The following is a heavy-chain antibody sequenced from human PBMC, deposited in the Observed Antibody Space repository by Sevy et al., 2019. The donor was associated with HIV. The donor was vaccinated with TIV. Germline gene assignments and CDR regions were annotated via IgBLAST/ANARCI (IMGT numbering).Heavy chain of an antibody. D-gene: IGHD4-4*01. J-gene: IGHJ6*03. CDR3: AKEVTVTASTTQRDYYYYMDV. V-gene: IGHV3-30*02. CDR1: GFTFSFHG. CDR2: TQYDGNNK. Sequence: GGSLRLSCAASGFTFSFHGMYWVRQAPGKGLEWVAYTQYDGNNKYYADSVKGRFTISRDNSKNTLYLQMNSLRPDDTAVYYCAKEVTVTASTTQRDYYYYMDVWGKGTTVTVSS.